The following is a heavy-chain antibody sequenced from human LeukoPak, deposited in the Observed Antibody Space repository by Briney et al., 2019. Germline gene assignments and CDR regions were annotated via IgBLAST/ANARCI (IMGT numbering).Heavy chain of an antibody. V-gene: IGHV4-38-2*02. CDR1: GYSISSGYY. CDR3: ARGVLQYSYGYFDY. Sequence: SETLSLTCTVSGYSISSGYYWGWIRQPPGKGLEWIGSIYHSGSTYYNPSLKSRVTISVDTSKNQFSLKLSSVTAADTAVYYCARGVLQYSYGYFDYWGQGTLVTVSS. D-gene: IGHD5-18*01. J-gene: IGHJ4*02. CDR2: IYHSGST.